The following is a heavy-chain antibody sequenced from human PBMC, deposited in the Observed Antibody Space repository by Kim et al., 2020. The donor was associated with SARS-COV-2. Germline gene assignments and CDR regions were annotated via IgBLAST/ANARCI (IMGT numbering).Heavy chain of an antibody. CDR2: IYHSGST. CDR3: ARDKLHTPIYYYYYGMDV. V-gene: IGHV4-4*02. J-gene: IGHJ6*02. Sequence: SETLSLTCAVSGGSISSSNWWSWVRQPPGKGLEWIGEIYHSGSTNYNPSLKSRVTISVDKSKNQFSLKLSSVTAADTAVYYCARDKLHTPIYYYYYGMDVWGQGTTVTVSS. D-gene: IGHD2-15*01. CDR1: GGSISSSNW.